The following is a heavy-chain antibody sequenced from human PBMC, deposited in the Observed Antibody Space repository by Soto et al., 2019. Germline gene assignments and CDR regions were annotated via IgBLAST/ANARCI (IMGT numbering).Heavy chain of an antibody. CDR2: IYSDGST. CDR1: GFTVSSNY. CDR3: ARSYNWNDEGDY. J-gene: IGHJ4*02. D-gene: IGHD1-20*01. Sequence: EVQLVESGGGLVQPGGSLRLSCAASGFTVSSNYMSWVRQAPGKGLEWGSVIYSDGSTYYADSVKGRFTISRDNSKNTLYLHMNSLRAEDTAVYYCARSYNWNDEGDYWGQGTLVTVSS. V-gene: IGHV3-66*01.